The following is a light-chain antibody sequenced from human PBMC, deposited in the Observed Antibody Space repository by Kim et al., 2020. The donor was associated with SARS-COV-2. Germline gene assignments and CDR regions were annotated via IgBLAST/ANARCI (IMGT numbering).Light chain of an antibody. J-gene: IGLJ3*02. V-gene: IGLV3-19*01. CDR1: SLRIYY. CDR3: NSREGGFNMVL. CDR2: EKN. Sequence: SSELTQDPAVSVALGQPVRITCQGDSLRIYYATWYKQSPGQPPLLVIYEKNNRPQGIPDRFSASIWGNTASWTIPGPQAEDEADYYFNSREGGFNMVLFG.